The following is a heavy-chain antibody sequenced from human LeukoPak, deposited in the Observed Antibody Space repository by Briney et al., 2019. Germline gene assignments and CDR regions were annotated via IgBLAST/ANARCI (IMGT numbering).Heavy chain of an antibody. CDR1: GFTFDDYG. V-gene: IGHV3-20*04. D-gene: IGHD4-17*01. CDR3: AKGLYGDYVGYFDF. CDR2: INWNGDTT. J-gene: IGHJ4*02. Sequence: TGGSLRLSCEASGFTFDDYGMSWVRQPPGKGLEWVSAINWNGDTTRYRDSVKGRFIISRDNAKNSLYLQMNSLRAEDTALYYCAKGLYGDYVGYFDFWGQGTQVTVSS.